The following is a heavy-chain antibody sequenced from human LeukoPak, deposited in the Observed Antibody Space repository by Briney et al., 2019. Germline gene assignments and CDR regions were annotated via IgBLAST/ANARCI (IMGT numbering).Heavy chain of an antibody. CDR2: INHSGST. CDR1: GGSFCGYY. J-gene: IGHJ6*04. V-gene: IGHV4-34*01. CDR3: ARGRWLRLAYYYGMDV. D-gene: IGHD5-12*01. Sequence: SSETLSLTCAVYGGSFCGYYWSWIRQPPGKGLEWIGEINHSGSTNYNRSLKSRVTISVDTSKNQFSLKLSSVTAADTAVYYCARGRWLRLAYYYGMDVWGKGTTVTVSS.